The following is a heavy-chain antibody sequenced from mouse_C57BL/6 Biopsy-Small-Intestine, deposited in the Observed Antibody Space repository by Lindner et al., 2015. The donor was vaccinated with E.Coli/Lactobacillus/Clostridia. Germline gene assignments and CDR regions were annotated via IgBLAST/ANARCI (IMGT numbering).Heavy chain of an antibody. Sequence: VQLQESGPELVKPGASVKMSCKASGYSFTGYFMNWVKQSHGKSLEWIGRINPYNGDTFYNQKFKGKATLTVDKSSSTAHMELRSLTSEDSALYYCARSGLLRWVGMDYWGQGTSVTVSS. D-gene: IGHD2-3*01. V-gene: IGHV1-20*01. J-gene: IGHJ4*01. CDR2: INPYNGDT. CDR3: ARSGLLRWVGMDY. CDR1: GYSFTGYF.